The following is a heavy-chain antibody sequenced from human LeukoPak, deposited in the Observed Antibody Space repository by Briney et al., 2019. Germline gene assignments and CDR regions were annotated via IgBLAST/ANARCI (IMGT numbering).Heavy chain of an antibody. CDR1: GFTFSTHG. CDR3: AHAAGPRGNPFFDY. V-gene: IGHV3-23*01. CDR2: ISGDRTRT. Sequence: GGSLRLSCAASGFTFSTHGMSWVRQSPGKGLEWVSTISGDRTRTHYADSVKGRFSISRDNSRNTLYLQMNSLTVEDTALYYCAHAAGPRGNPFFDYWGQGTLVTVSS. D-gene: IGHD2-15*01. J-gene: IGHJ4*02.